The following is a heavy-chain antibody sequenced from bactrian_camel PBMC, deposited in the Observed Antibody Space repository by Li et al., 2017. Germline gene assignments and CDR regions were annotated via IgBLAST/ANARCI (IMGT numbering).Heavy chain of an antibody. CDR3: ATTGKTRQYGLVVLAPDQYNY. CDR1: GFSFDGFD. Sequence: DVQLVESGGGSVQPGGSLRLSCTASGFSFDGFDTGWYRQAPGKEREAVATLYTGDGRPSYADSVKGRFTISSDKANMKNELYLQMDSLNPNDTAMFYCATTGKTRQYGLVVLAPDQYNYRGQGTQVTV. J-gene: IGHJ4*01. CDR2: LYTGDGRP. D-gene: IGHD5*01. V-gene: IGHV3S66*01.